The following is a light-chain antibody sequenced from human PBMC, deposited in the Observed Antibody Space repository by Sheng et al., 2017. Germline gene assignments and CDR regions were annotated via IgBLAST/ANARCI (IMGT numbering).Light chain of an antibody. CDR1: QTISTY. V-gene: IGKV3-20*01. J-gene: IGKJ2*01. Sequence: EIVLTQSPATLSLSPGQGATLSCRASQTISTYLAWYQQKSGQPPRLLIYGTSSRATGIPDRFSGSGSGTDFTLTISRLEPEDFAVYYCQQYGSSPYTFGQGTKLEIK. CDR3: QQYGSSPYT. CDR2: GTS.